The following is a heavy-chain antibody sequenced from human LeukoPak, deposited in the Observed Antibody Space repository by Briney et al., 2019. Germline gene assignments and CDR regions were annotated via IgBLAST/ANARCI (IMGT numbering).Heavy chain of an antibody. J-gene: IGHJ4*02. Sequence: GGSLRHSCAASGFTSSSYGMHWVRQAPGKGLEWVAFIRYDGSNKYYADSVKGRFTISRDNSKNTLYLQMNSLRAEDTAVYYCAKDQVPDYYDSSGPPIDYWGQGTLVTVSS. CDR1: GFTSSSYG. CDR3: AKDQVPDYYDSSGPPIDY. CDR2: IRYDGSNK. V-gene: IGHV3-30*02. D-gene: IGHD3-22*01.